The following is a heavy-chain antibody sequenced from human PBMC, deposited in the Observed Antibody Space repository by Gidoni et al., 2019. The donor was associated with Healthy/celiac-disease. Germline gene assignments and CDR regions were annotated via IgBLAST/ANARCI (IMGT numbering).Heavy chain of an antibody. V-gene: IGHV1-2*02. Sequence: QVQLVQSGAEVKKPGASVKVSCKAYGYTFTGHYMHGWRQDPGQGLDGMGWINPNSGGTKYAQKFQGRVTITRDTSISTAYMELSRLRSDDTAVYYCARSLGGKVYFDYWGQGTLFTVSS. CDR1: GYTFTGHY. J-gene: IGHJ4*02. CDR3: ARSLGGKVYFDY. D-gene: IGHD2-15*01. CDR2: INPNSGGT.